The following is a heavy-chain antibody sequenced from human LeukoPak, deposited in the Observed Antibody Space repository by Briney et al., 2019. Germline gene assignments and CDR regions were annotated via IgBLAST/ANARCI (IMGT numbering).Heavy chain of an antibody. Sequence: GGSLRLSCAASGFPFSSYGMHWVRQAPGKGLEWVAVISYDGSNKYYADSVKGRFTISRDNSKNTLYLQMNSLRAEDTAVYYCAKQGGDVWGKGTTVTVSS. CDR1: GFPFSSYG. CDR3: AKQGGDV. CDR2: ISYDGSNK. D-gene: IGHD3-16*01. J-gene: IGHJ6*04. V-gene: IGHV3-30*18.